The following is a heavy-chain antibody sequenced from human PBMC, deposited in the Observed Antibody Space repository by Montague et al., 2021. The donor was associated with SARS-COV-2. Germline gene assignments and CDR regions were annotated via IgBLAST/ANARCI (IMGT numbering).Heavy chain of an antibody. J-gene: IGHJ3*02. CDR2: IYHSGTT. CDR3: ARDRTFRDGYLDAFEI. D-gene: IGHD5-24*01. CDR1: GYSISSGYY. V-gene: IGHV4-38-2*02. Sequence: SETLSLTCTVSGYSISSGYYWGWIRKFPGKGLEWIGSIYHSGTTYYNPSLKSRVTISVDTSKNQFSLKMYSVTAADTAQFYCARDRTFRDGYLDAFEIWGQGTIVTFSS.